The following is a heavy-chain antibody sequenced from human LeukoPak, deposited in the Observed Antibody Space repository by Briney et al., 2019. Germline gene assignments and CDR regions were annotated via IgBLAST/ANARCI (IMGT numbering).Heavy chain of an antibody. CDR1: GFTFSSYE. V-gene: IGHV3-48*03. CDR2: MCSRGRYI. D-gene: IGHD3-10*01. Sequence: GGSLRLSCAASGFTFSSYEMNWVRQAPGMGLKWVSYMCSRGRYIYYAESVKGRFTISRDNAKNSLYLQMNSLRAEDTAVYYCARDLYYFGSGNFVPGLPGYWGQGTLVTVSS. CDR3: ARDLYYFGSGNFVPGLPGY. J-gene: IGHJ4*02.